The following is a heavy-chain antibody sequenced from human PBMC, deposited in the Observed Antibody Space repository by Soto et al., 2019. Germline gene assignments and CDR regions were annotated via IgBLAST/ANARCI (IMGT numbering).Heavy chain of an antibody. D-gene: IGHD6-13*01. Sequence: QVQLVESGGGVVQPGRSLRLSCAASGFTFSSYGMHWVRQAPGKGLEWVAVIWYDGSNKYYADSVKGRFTISRDNSKNTLYLQMNSLRAEDTAVYYCARALGGIAAAGTEPLVVYYYYGMDVCGQGTTDTVSS. CDR3: ARALGGIAAAGTEPLVVYYYYGMDV. J-gene: IGHJ6*02. V-gene: IGHV3-33*01. CDR2: IWYDGSNK. CDR1: GFTFSSYG.